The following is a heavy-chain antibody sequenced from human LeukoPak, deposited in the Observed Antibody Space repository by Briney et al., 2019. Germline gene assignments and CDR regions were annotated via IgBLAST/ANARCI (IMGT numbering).Heavy chain of an antibody. Sequence: ASVKVSCKASGYTFTSYYMHWVRQAPGQGLEWMGIINPSGGSTSYAQKFQGRVTMTRDMSTSTVYMELSSLRSEDTAVYYCARERGRHDFWSGYYNIDYWGQGTLVTVSP. D-gene: IGHD3-3*01. CDR2: INPSGGST. CDR1: GYTFTSYY. CDR3: ARERGRHDFWSGYYNIDY. J-gene: IGHJ4*02. V-gene: IGHV1-46*01.